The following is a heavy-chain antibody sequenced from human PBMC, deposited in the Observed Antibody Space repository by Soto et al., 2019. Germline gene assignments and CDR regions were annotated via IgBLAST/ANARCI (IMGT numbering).Heavy chain of an antibody. CDR2: ISYDGSNN. J-gene: IGHJ4*02. Sequence: GGSLRLSCAASGFTFSTYAMHWVRQAPGKGLEWVAVISYDGSNNYYADSAKGRFTISRDNSKDTLFLQMNSLRVEDTAVYYCTRDITYNSGWYDYWGQGTLVTVSS. CDR1: GFTFSTYA. D-gene: IGHD6-19*01. V-gene: IGHV3-30-3*01. CDR3: TRDITYNSGWYDY.